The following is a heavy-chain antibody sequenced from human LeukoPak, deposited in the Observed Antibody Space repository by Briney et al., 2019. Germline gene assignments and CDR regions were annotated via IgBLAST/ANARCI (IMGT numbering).Heavy chain of an antibody. CDR2: IYYSGST. D-gene: IGHD3-3*01. V-gene: IGHV4-59*01. Sequence: SETLSLTCTVSGGSISSYYWSWIQQPPGKGLEWIGYIYYSGSTNYNPSLKSRVTISVDTSKNQFSLKLSSVTAADTAVYYCARAGYYDFSLDPWGQGTLVTVSS. CDR1: GGSISSYY. J-gene: IGHJ5*02. CDR3: ARAGYYDFSLDP.